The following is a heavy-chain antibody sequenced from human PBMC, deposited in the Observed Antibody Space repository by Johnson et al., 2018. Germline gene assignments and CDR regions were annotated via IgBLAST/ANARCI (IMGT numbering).Heavy chain of an antibody. CDR1: GFTFADYT. D-gene: IGHD3/OR15-3a*01. V-gene: IGHV3-9*01. CDR3: AKGTGSYYYYYGMDV. CDR2: ISWNSGSI. Sequence: VQLVESGGVVVQPGGSQRLSCAASGFTFADYTMHWVRPAPGTGLDWVSGISWNSGSIGYADSVKGRFSISRGNAKNSLYLQMNSLRAEDTALYSCAKGTGSYYYYYGMDVWGQGTTVTVS. J-gene: IGHJ6*02.